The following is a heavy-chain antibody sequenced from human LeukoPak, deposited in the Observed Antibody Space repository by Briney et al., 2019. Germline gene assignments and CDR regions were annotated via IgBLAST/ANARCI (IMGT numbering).Heavy chain of an antibody. CDR3: AKDRAYYYDSSGSSWDY. CDR1: GFTFDDYA. J-gene: IGHJ4*02. Sequence: GRSLRLSCAASGFTFDDYAMHWVRQAPRKGLEWVSGISWNSGSIGYADSVKGRFTISRDNAKNSLYLQMNSLRAEDTALYYCAKDRAYYYDSSGSSWDYWGQGTLVTVSS. CDR2: ISWNSGSI. V-gene: IGHV3-9*01. D-gene: IGHD3-22*01.